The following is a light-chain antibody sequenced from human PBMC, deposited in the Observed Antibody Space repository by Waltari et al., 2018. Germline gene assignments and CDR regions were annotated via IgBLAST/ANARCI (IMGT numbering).Light chain of an antibody. J-gene: IGKJ1*01. CDR2: GAS. Sequence: SCRASQSVSRTLAWYQQKPGRAPRLLIYGASRRATGIPDRFSGSGSGTDFSLTISRLEPDDSAVYFCQHYVSLPATFGQGTKVEIK. CDR3: QHYVSLPAT. CDR1: QSVSRT. V-gene: IGKV3-20*01.